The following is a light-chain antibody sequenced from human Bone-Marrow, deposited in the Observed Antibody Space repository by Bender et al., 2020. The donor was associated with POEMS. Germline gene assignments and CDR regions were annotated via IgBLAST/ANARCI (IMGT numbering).Light chain of an antibody. CDR1: NRDVGTYNL. CDR2: DVS. Sequence: QSALTQPASVSGSPGQSITISCTGTNRDVGTYNLVSWYQQHPGKAPKLMIYDVSNRPSGVSNRFSGSKSGNTASLTIAGLQAEDEADYYCSSYTSSSTLWVFGGGTKLTVL. V-gene: IGLV2-14*02. J-gene: IGLJ3*02. CDR3: SSYTSSSTLWV.